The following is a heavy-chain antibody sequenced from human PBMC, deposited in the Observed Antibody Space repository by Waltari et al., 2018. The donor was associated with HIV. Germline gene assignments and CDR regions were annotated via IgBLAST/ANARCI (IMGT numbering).Heavy chain of an antibody. CDR2: INHSGST. D-gene: IGHD3-9*01. J-gene: IGHJ6*02. V-gene: IGHV4-34*01. CDR1: VGPFSDYY. CDR3: ARIRYYDVLTGYYRDHDYYYGMDV. Sequence: QVQLQQWGAGLLQPSETLSLTCAVYVGPFSDYYWTWIRQRPGKGPEWIGEINHSGSTNYNPSLKSRVTISVDTSKNQFSLRLSSVTAADTAVYYCARIRYYDVLTGYYRDHDYYYGMDVWGQGTTVTVSS.